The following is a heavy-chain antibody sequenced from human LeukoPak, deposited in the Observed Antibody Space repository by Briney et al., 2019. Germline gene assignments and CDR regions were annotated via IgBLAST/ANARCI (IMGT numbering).Heavy chain of an antibody. CDR3: AREGSTSFDY. CDR2: ISSSSSYI. Sequence: PGGSPRLSCAASGFTFDDYAMHWVRQAPGKGLEWVSSISSSSSYIYYADSVKGRFTISRDNAKNSLYLQMNSLRAEDTAVYYCAREGSTSFDYWGQGTLVTVSS. V-gene: IGHV3-21*01. CDR1: GFTFDDYA. J-gene: IGHJ4*02. D-gene: IGHD5/OR15-5a*01.